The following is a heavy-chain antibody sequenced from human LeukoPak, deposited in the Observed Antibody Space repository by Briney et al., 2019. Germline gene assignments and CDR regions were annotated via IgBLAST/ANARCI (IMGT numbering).Heavy chain of an antibody. J-gene: IGHJ3*02. CDR1: GYTFTGYY. V-gene: IGHV1-2*02. D-gene: IGHD6-19*01. CDR3: ARVWQWLANDAFDI. Sequence: GASVKVSCKASGYTFTGYYMHWVRQAPGQGLEWMGWINPNSGGTNYAQKFQGRVTMTRDTSISTAYMELSRLRSDDTAVYYCARVWQWLANDAFDIWGQGTMVTVSS. CDR2: INPNSGGT.